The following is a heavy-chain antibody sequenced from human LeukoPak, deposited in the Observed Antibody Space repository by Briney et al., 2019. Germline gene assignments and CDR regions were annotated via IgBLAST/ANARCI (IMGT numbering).Heavy chain of an antibody. CDR1: GFTFSSYA. V-gene: IGHV3-23*01. J-gene: IGHJ4*02. CDR2: ISGSGGST. D-gene: IGHD2-2*01. Sequence: GGSLRLPCAASGFTFSSYAMSWVRQAPGKGLEWVSAISGSGGSTYYADSVKGRFTISRDNSKNTLYLQMNSLRAEDTAVYYCAKSLVPQDYFDYWGQGTLVTVSS. CDR3: AKSLVPQDYFDY.